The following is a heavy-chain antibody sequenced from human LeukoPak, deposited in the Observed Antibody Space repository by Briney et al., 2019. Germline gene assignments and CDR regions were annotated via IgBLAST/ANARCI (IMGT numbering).Heavy chain of an antibody. CDR3: AREGLRLGSLSSHFDY. J-gene: IGHJ4*02. Sequence: GGCLRLSCAASGFTFSSYWMHWVRQAPGKGLVWLARINSDGSSTSYADSVKGRFTISRDSANNTLYLQMNSLRAEDTAVYYCAREGLRLGSLSSHFDYWGQGTLVTVPS. CDR1: GFTFSSYW. V-gene: IGHV3-74*01. CDR2: INSDGSST. D-gene: IGHD3-16*01.